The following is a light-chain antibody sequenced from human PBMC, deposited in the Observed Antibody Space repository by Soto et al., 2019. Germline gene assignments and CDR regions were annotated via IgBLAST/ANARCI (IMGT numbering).Light chain of an antibody. CDR3: QQYDSSPRT. J-gene: IGKJ1*01. Sequence: EIVLTQSPATLSMSPGDRATLSCRSSQSISSSYLAWYQQKPGQAPRLLIDGPSSRATGSPDRFSGSGSGTDFTLTINRLEPEDFAVYYCQQYDSSPRTFGQGTKVDIK. CDR1: QSISSSY. V-gene: IGKV3-20*01. CDR2: GPS.